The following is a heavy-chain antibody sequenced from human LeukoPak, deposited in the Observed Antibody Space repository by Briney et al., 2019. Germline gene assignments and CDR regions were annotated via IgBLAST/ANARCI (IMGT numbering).Heavy chain of an antibody. CDR1: GYTFTSYG. V-gene: IGHV1-69*13. Sequence: SVKVSCKASGYTFTSYGISWVRQAPGQGLEWMGGIIPIFGTANYAQKFQGRVTITADESTSTAYMELSSLRSEDTAVYYCAPSFGTDAFDIWGQGTMVTVSS. D-gene: IGHD1-1*01. CDR2: IIPIFGTA. J-gene: IGHJ3*02. CDR3: APSFGTDAFDI.